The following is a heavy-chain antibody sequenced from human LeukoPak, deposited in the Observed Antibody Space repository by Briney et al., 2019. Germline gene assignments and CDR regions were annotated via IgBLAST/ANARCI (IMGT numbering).Heavy chain of an antibody. CDR1: AFIFSGHW. Sequence: GGSLRLSCEGSAFIFSGHWMNWVRQTPGKGLEWVASIKEDGSERQYVDSVKGRFSISRDNTKGSLFLQLNSLRAEDTAVYYCAKYYYGSGSSDFDYWGQGTLVTVSS. J-gene: IGHJ4*02. CDR2: IKEDGSER. V-gene: IGHV3-7*03. CDR3: AKYYYGSGSSDFDY. D-gene: IGHD3-10*01.